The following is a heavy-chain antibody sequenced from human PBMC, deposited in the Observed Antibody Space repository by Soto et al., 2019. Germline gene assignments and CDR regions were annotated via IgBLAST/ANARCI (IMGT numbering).Heavy chain of an antibody. CDR3: AKDTQVSPWTATAIPLHEYNY. D-gene: IGHD2-2*02. Sequence: GGSLRLSCAASGFTFSSYAMSWVRQAPGKGLEWVSAISGSGGSTYYADSVKGRFTISRDNSKNTLYLQMNSLRAKDTAVYYCAKDTQVSPWTATAIPLHEYNYWGQGTLVTVSS. V-gene: IGHV3-23*01. CDR1: GFTFSSYA. J-gene: IGHJ4*02. CDR2: ISGSGGST.